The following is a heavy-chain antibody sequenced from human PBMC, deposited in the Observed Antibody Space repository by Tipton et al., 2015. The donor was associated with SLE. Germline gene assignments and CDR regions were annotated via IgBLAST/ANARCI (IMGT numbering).Heavy chain of an antibody. V-gene: IGHV3-23*01. D-gene: IGHD3-10*01. Sequence: GSLRLSCAASGLTFSTYGMRWVRQSPEKGLAWVSSISGTDNSTYYADSVKGRFTISRDNSKNTLYLQMSSLRVEDTALYYCARRNSESGAFDIWGQGTLVTVSS. CDR1: GLTFSTYG. CDR3: ARRNSESGAFDI. CDR2: ISGTDNST. J-gene: IGHJ3*02.